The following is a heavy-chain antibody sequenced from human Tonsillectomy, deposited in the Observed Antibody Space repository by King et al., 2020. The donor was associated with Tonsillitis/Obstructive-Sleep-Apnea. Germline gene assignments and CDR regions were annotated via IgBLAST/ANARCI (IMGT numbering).Heavy chain of an antibody. CDR2: ISWNSGSI. J-gene: IGHJ3*02. D-gene: IGHD1-20*01. CDR3: AKATITGTAAFDI. Sequence: QLVQSGGGLVQPGRSLRLSCAASRFTFDDYAMYWVRQAPGKGLEWVSGISWNSGSIGYADSVKGRFTISRDNAKNSLYLQMNSLRAEDTALYYCAKATITGTAAFDIWGQGTMVTVSS. CDR1: RFTFDDYA. V-gene: IGHV3-9*01.